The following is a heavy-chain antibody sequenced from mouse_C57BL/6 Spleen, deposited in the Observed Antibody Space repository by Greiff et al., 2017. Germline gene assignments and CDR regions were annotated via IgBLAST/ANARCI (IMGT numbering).Heavy chain of an antibody. CDR2: IFTGSGST. J-gene: IGHJ4*01. V-gene: IGHV1-9*01. CDR3: ARKRPGDY. Sequence: VKLQQSGAELMKPGGSVKLSCEATGYTFPGYWIEWVKQRPGHGLEWIGEIFTGSGSTNYNEKFKGQATFTSDKSYNTAYMQISSLTTEDAAIYYCARKRPGDYWGQGTSVTVSS. CDR1: GYTFPGYW. D-gene: IGHD2-12*01.